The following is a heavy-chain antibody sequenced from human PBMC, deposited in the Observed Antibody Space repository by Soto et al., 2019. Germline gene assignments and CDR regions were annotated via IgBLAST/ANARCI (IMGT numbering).Heavy chain of an antibody. CDR1: GYTFTSYY. CDR2: INPSGGST. V-gene: IGHV1-46*01. CDR3: ARDRSYYYDSSGWNVYYFDY. Sequence: ASVKVSCKASGYTFTSYYMHWVRQAPGQGLEWKGIINPSGGSTSYAQKFQGRVTMTRDTSTSTVYMELSSLRSEDTAVYYFARDRSYYYDSSGWNVYYFDYWGQGTLVTVSS. D-gene: IGHD3-22*01. J-gene: IGHJ4*02.